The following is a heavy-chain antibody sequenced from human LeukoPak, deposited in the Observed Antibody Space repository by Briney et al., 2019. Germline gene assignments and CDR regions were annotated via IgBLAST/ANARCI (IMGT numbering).Heavy chain of an antibody. J-gene: IGHJ4*02. D-gene: IGHD3-16*02. CDR2: ISSSSSYI. CDR3: AKGATPIPSYYDYIWGSYRYTDGNYYFDY. V-gene: IGHV3-21*04. Sequence: GGSLRLSCAASGFTFSSYSMNWVRQAPGKGLEWVSSISSSSSYIYYADSVKGRFTIPRDNAKNSLYLQMNSLRAEDTAVYYCAKGATPIPSYYDYIWGSYRYTDGNYYFDYWGQGTLVTVSS. CDR1: GFTFSSYS.